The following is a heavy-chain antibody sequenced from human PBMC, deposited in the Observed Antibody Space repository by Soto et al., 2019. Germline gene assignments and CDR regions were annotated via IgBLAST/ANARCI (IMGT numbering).Heavy chain of an antibody. CDR2: IYYSGST. Sequence: TSETLSLTCTVSGGSISSSSYYWGWIRQPPGKGLELIGSIYYSGSTYYNPSLKSRVTISVDTSKNQFSLKLSSVTAADTAVYYCARSHSSSWYALTYYGMDVWGQGTTVTVSS. V-gene: IGHV4-39*01. J-gene: IGHJ6*02. CDR3: ARSHSSSWYALTYYGMDV. D-gene: IGHD6-13*01. CDR1: GGSISSSSYY.